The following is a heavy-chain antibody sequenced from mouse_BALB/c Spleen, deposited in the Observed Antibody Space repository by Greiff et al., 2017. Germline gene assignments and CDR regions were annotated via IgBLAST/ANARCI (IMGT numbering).Heavy chain of an antibody. J-gene: IGHJ3*01. V-gene: IGHV1S81*02. Sequence: QVQLQQPGAELVKPGASVKLSCKASGYTFTSYWMHWVKQRPGQGLEWIGEIYPSNGRTNYTEKFKSKATLTVDKSSSTAYMQLSSLTSEDSAVYYCARGEYCNSWFAYWGQGTLVTVSA. CDR2: IYPSNGRT. CDR1: GYTFTSYW. CDR3: ARGEYCNSWFAY. D-gene: IGHD2-10*02.